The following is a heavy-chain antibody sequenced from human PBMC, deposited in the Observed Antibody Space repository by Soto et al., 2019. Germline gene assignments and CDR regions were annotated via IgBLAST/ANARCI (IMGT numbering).Heavy chain of an antibody. V-gene: IGHV3-30*18. CDR2: ISHDGSYK. D-gene: IGHD1-26*01. Sequence: QVQLVESGGGVVQPGRSLRLSCAASGFSFTTYVMHWVRQAPGKGLEWVAVISHDGSYKYYGDAVKGRFTISRDTFKNAVDLEMNSLRPEDTAVYYCAKGLLAIVGTTLPRDAFNIWGQGTMVTVSS. CDR1: GFSFTTYV. J-gene: IGHJ3*02. CDR3: AKGLLAIVGTTLPRDAFNI.